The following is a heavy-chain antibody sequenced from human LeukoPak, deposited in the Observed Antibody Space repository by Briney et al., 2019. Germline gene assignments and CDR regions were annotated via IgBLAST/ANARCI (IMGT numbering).Heavy chain of an antibody. J-gene: IGHJ6*03. Sequence: GASVKVSCKASGYTFTSYGISWVRQAPGQGLEWMGWINPNSGGTNYAQKFQGRVTMTRDTSISTAYMELSRLRSDDTAVYYCARDPGSGWFRPYYYYYMDVWGKGTTVTVSS. CDR3: ARDPGSGWFRPYYYYYMDV. CDR2: INPNSGGT. V-gene: IGHV1-2*02. CDR1: GYTFTSYG. D-gene: IGHD6-19*01.